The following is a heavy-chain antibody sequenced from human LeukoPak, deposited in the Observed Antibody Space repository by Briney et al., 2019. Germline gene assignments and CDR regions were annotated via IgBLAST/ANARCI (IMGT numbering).Heavy chain of an antibody. CDR3: ARGHSYCSGGNCLPPLWAFDI. V-gene: IGHV1-69*05. Sequence: SVKVSCKASGGTFSSYAISWVRQAPGQGLEWMGGIIPIFGTANYAQKFQGRVTITTDESTSTAYMELSSLRSEDTAVYYCARGHSYCSGGNCLPPLWAFDIWGQGTMVTVSS. J-gene: IGHJ3*02. D-gene: IGHD2-15*01. CDR1: GGTFSSYA. CDR2: IIPIFGTA.